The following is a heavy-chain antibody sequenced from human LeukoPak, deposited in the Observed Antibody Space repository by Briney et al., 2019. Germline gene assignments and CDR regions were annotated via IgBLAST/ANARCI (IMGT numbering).Heavy chain of an antibody. J-gene: IGHJ4*02. CDR1: GFTFDDYA. V-gene: IGHV3-9*01. D-gene: IGHD3-3*01. CDR2: ISWNSGSI. Sequence: GRSLRLSCAASGFTFDDYAMHWVRQAPGKGLEWVSGISWNSGSIGYADSVKGRFTISRDNAKNSLYLQMNSLRAEDTAVYYCSWSGEADWGQGILVTVSS. CDR3: SWSGEAD.